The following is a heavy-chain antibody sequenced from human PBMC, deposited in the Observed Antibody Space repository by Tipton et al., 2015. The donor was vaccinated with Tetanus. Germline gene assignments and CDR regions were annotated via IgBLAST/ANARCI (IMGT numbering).Heavy chain of an antibody. CDR2: ITSGGNIP. Sequence: SLRLSCAASGLTFSTYALSWVRQPPGKGLEWVSSITSGGNIPYYADSSSGRFTISRDNSKYTLYLQMNSLRAEDTAVYYCAREASCRGGSCFSGDIDSWSQGTLVTVSS. V-gene: IGHV3-23*01. CDR3: AREASCRGGSCFSGDIDS. CDR1: GLTFSTYA. J-gene: IGHJ4*02. D-gene: IGHD2-15*01.